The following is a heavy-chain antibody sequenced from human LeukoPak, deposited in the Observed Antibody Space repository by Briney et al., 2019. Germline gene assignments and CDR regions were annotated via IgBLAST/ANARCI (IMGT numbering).Heavy chain of an antibody. CDR1: GFTFSSYS. CDR2: ISSSSSYI. J-gene: IGHJ4*02. Sequence: PGGSLRLSCAASGFTFSSYSMNWVRQAPGKGLEWVSSISSSSSYIYYADSVKGRFTISRDNAKNSLYLQMNSLRAEDTAVYYCARDPPYCGGDCYIDYWGQGTLVTVSS. CDR3: ARDPPYCGGDCYIDY. V-gene: IGHV3-21*01. D-gene: IGHD2-21*02.